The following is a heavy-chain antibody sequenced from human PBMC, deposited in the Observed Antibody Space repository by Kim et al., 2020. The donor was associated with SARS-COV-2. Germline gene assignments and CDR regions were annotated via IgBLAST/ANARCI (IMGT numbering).Heavy chain of an antibody. V-gene: IGHV4-30-2*01. Sequence: NPSLQRRVTITVDRAKNQFSRKLSSVTAADTAVYYCARGYGSGSPYGMDVWGQGTTVTVSS. J-gene: IGHJ6*02. CDR3: ARGYGSGSPYGMDV. D-gene: IGHD3-10*01.